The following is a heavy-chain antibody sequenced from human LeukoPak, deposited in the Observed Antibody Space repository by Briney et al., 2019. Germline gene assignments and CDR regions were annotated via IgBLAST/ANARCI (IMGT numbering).Heavy chain of an antibody. Sequence: GGSLRLSCAASGFSFSNYAMHWVRQAPGKGLEWVAVISYDGSGRYYVDSVKGRFTISRDNSKNTLYLQMNSLRVEDTAVYYCARPRGNVEMATNPFDYWGQGTLVTVSS. V-gene: IGHV3-30*04. CDR2: ISYDGSGR. D-gene: IGHD5-24*01. CDR3: ARPRGNVEMATNPFDY. CDR1: GFSFSNYA. J-gene: IGHJ4*02.